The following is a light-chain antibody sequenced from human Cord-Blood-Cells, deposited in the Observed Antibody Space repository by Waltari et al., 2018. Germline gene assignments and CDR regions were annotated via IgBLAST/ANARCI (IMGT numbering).Light chain of an antibody. CDR3: QQSYSTPLLT. CDR1: QSISSY. Sequence: DIEMTQSPSSLSASVGDRVTITCRASQSISSYLNWYQQKPGKAPKPLIYAASRLQSGVPSRFSVSGSGTDFTLTISSLQPEAFATYYCQQSYSTPLLTFGGGTKVEIK. J-gene: IGKJ4*01. CDR2: AAS. V-gene: IGKV1-39*01.